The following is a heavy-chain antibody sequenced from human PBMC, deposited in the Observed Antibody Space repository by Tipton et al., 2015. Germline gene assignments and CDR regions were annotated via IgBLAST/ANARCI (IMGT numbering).Heavy chain of an antibody. D-gene: IGHD1-26*01. V-gene: IGHV3-23*01. CDR1: GFRISDYN. J-gene: IGHJ3*02. Sequence: SLRLSCAASGFRISDYNMNWVRQAPGKGLEWVSAISGSGGSTYYADSVKGRFTISRDNSKNTLYLQMNSLRAEDTAVYYCATGFGGSSLGAFDIWGQGTMVTVSS. CDR2: ISGSGGST. CDR3: ATGFGGSSLGAFDI.